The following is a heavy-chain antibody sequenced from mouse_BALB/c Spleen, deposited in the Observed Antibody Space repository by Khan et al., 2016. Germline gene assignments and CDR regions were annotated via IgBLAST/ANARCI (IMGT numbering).Heavy chain of an antibody. V-gene: IGHV6-6*01. J-gene: IGHJ2*01. D-gene: IGHD1-1*02. CDR1: GFTFSDAW. CDR3: TRLWSSARYFDY. Sequence: EVQLQESGGGLVQPGASMKLSCAASGFTFSDAWMDWVRQSPEKGLEWVAEIRSKANNHASYYAESVKGRFTIARAATTSSVHLHMISLRAEDTGVYYCTRLWSSARYFDYWGQGTTLTVSS. CDR2: IRSKANNHAS.